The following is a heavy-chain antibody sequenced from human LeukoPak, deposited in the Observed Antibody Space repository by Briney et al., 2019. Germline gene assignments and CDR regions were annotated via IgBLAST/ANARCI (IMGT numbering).Heavy chain of an antibody. CDR3: ARARGCSSTSCLNWFDP. CDR1: GGSISSYY. Sequence: PSETLSLTCTVSGGSISSYYWSWIRQPAGKGLEWIGRIYTSGSTNYNPSLKSRVTMSVDTSKNQFSLKLSSVTAADTAVYYCARARGCSSTSCLNWFDPWGQGTLVTVSS. J-gene: IGHJ5*02. V-gene: IGHV4-4*07. D-gene: IGHD2-2*01. CDR2: IYTSGST.